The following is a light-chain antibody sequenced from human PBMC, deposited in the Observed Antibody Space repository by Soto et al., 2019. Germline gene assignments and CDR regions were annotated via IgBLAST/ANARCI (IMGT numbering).Light chain of an antibody. V-gene: IGKV1-5*01. J-gene: IGKJ3*01. CDR3: QQYTSHPFT. CDR1: QSISSW. CDR2: DAS. Sequence: DIQMTQSPSTLSSSVGDRVTITCRASQSISSWLAGYQQKTGKAPKLLLYDASSVESAVPSSFGGSGAGTESTLTISSLQPDDFATYCCQQYTSHPFTFGPGTKVDI.